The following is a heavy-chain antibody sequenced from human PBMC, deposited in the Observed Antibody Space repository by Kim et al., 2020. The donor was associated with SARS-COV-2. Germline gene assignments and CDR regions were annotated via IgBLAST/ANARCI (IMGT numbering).Heavy chain of an antibody. CDR3: AKDWDYYDD. Sequence: GGNTYYADSVKGRFTISRDNSKNTLYLQMSSLRVEDTAIYYCAKDWDYYDDWGQGTLVTVSS. CDR2: GGNT. D-gene: IGHD1-26*01. V-gene: IGHV3-23*01. J-gene: IGHJ4*02.